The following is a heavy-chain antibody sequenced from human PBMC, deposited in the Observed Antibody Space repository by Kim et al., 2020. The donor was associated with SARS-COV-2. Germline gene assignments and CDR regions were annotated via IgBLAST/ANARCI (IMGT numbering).Heavy chain of an antibody. D-gene: IGHD2-2*01. CDR2: ISWRSDNI. CDR3: ARDLSWLDCTSTTCFIYGMDV. CDR1: GFTFGDYA. J-gene: IGHJ6*02. V-gene: IGHV3-9*01. Sequence: GGSLRLSCAASGFTFGDYAMHWVRQAPGKGLEWVSGISWRSDNIYYAGSVEGRFTISRDNAKNSLFLQMSGLRHEDTAVYYCARDLSWLDCTSTTCFIYGMDVWGQGTTVTVSS.